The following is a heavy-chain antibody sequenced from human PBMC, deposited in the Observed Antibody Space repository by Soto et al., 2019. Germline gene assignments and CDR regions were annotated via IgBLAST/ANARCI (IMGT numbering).Heavy chain of an antibody. V-gene: IGHV4-30-4*08. CDR3: ARDRSYDSSGSLLAFDY. CDR1: GGSISSSSYY. Sequence: SETLSLTCTVSGGSISSSSYYWGWIRQPPGKGLEWIGYIYYSGSTYYNPSLKSRVTISVDTSKNQFSLKLSSVTAADTAVYYCARDRSYDSSGSLLAFDYWGQGTLVTVSS. D-gene: IGHD3-22*01. CDR2: IYYSGST. J-gene: IGHJ4*02.